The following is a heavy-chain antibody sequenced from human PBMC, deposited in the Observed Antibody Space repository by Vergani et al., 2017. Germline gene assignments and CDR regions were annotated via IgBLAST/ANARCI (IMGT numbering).Heavy chain of an antibody. CDR3: AREGFYENIRGTYRPLSYYGMGV. CDR1: GYSFINYG. D-gene: IGHD3-16*02. CDR2: VSLYNGNK. J-gene: IGHJ6*02. V-gene: IGHV1-18*01. Sequence: QSQLVQSGDEVKKPGASVKVSCNPSGYSFINYGISWVRQAPGQGLEWLGWVSLYNGNKNYGQKIQGRVTMTTATSTRTAYMKLRCLTFDDTDVYYCAREGFYENIRGTYRPLSYYGMGVWGQGTKVTVAS.